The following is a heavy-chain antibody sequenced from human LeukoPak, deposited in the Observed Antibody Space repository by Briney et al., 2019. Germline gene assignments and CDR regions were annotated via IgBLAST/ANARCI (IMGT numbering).Heavy chain of an antibody. CDR1: GFTFDDYA. V-gene: IGHV3-9*01. Sequence: PGRSLRLSCAASGFTFDDYAMHWVRHAPGKGLEWVSGISWNSGSIGYADSVKGRFTISRDNAKNSLYLQMNSLRAEDTALYYCARASEHIVVVTAIRDPSYFDYWGQGTLVTVSS. CDR3: ARASEHIVVVTAIRDPSYFDY. CDR2: ISWNSGSI. D-gene: IGHD2-21*02. J-gene: IGHJ4*02.